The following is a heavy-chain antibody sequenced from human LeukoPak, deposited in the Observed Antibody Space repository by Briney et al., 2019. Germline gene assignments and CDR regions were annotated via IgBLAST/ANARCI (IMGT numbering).Heavy chain of an antibody. CDR3: VRGRRWFDP. V-gene: IGHV3-53*01. Sequence: GGSVRLSCAATYFTVSDNYMNWVRQAPGKGLEWVAVIHSTGTAYYADSVRGRFTISRDNSKNSLYFQMNGLRAEDTAVYYCVRGRRWFDPWGQGTLVIVSS. CDR1: YFTVSDNY. J-gene: IGHJ5*02. CDR2: IHSTGTA.